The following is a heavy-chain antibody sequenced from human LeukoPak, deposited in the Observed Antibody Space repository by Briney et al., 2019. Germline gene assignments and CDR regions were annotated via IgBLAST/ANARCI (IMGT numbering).Heavy chain of an antibody. CDR3: ARRAPYYYGSGISTPFDY. Sequence: SETLSLTCTVSGGSISSSSYYWGWIRQPPGKGLEWIGSIYYSGSTYYNPSLKSRVTISVDTSKNQFSLKPSSVTAADTAVYYCARRAPYYYGSGISTPFDYWGQGTLVTVSS. J-gene: IGHJ4*02. CDR1: GGSISSSSYY. D-gene: IGHD3-10*01. CDR2: IYYSGST. V-gene: IGHV4-39*01.